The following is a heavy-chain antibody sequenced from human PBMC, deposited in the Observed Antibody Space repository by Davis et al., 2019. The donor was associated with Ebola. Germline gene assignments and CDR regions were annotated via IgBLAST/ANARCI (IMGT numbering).Heavy chain of an antibody. V-gene: IGHV2-26*01. CDR3: ARIGSSWYIWDY. CDR2: IFSNDEK. D-gene: IGHD6-13*01. J-gene: IGHJ4*02. Sequence: PSETLSLTCTVSGGSISSGGYYWSWIRQPPGKALEWLAHIFSNDEKSYSTSLKSRLTISKDTSKSQVVLTMTNMDPVDTATYYCARIGSSWYIWDYWGQGTLVTVSS. CDR1: GGSISSGGYY.